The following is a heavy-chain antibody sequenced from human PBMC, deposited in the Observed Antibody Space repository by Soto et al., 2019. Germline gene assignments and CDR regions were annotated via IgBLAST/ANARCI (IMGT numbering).Heavy chain of an antibody. D-gene: IGHD3-10*01. CDR2: ISSSSSTI. V-gene: IGHV3-48*02. Sequence: SLRLSCAASGFTFSSYSMNWVRQAPGKGLEWVSYISSSSSTIYYADSVKGRFTISRDNAKNSLYLQMNSLRDEDTAVYYCARARGRLLWFGEFYNWFDPWGQGTLVTVSS. CDR1: GFTFSSYS. CDR3: ARARGRLLWFGEFYNWFDP. J-gene: IGHJ5*02.